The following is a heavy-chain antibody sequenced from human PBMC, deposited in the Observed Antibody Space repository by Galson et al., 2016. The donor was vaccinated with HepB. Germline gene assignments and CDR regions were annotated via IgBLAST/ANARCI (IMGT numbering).Heavy chain of an antibody. D-gene: IGHD3-3*01. V-gene: IGHV4-4*02. Sequence: ETLSLTCTVSGVPINSDIWWQWVRQSPGKGLEWIGEINHSGSTNYNPSLKSRVTISVDTSKNQFSLKLSSVTAADTAVYYCARGRDFWSGYYTSWFDPWGQGTLVTVSS. J-gene: IGHJ5*02. CDR1: GVPINSDIW. CDR3: ARGRDFWSGYYTSWFDP. CDR2: INHSGST.